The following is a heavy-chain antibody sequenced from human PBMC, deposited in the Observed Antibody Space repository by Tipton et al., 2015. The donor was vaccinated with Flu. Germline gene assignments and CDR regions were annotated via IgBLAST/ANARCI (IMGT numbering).Heavy chain of an antibody. CDR3: TRNPLTPEGA. Sequence: SLGLSCAASGFTFSNYWMHWVRQLPGEGLEWVSRMNPDGTIITYAGSVKGRFTVSRDNAKSMLYLQMNSLRVEDTAMYFCTRNPLTPEGAWGQGTMVTVSS. V-gene: IGHV3-74*03. CDR1: GFTFSNYW. CDR2: MNPDGTII. J-gene: IGHJ5*02.